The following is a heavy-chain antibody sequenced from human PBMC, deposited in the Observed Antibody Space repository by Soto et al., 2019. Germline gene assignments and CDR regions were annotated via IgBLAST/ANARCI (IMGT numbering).Heavy chain of an antibody. J-gene: IGHJ4*02. CDR3: AREGRHFDY. CDR1: GGTFSSYA. CDR2: INPIFGTP. V-gene: IGHV1-69*06. Sequence: QVQLVQSGAEVQRPGSSVKVSCKASGGTFSSYAISWVRQAPGQGLEWMGGINPIFGTPHYAQKYQSRVTITADTFTNTAYMELTRLTSDDTAVYFCAREGRHFDYWGQGTLVTVSS.